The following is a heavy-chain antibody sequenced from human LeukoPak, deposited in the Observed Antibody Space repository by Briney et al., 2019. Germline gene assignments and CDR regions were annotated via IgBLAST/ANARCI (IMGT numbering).Heavy chain of an antibody. CDR2: IYYSGST. J-gene: IGHJ6*02. V-gene: IGHV4-59*05. CDR1: GGSISSYY. Sequence: SETLSLTCTVSGGSISSYYWSWIRQPPGKGLEWIGSIYYSGSTYYNPSLKSRVTISVDTSKNQFSLKLSSVTAADTAVYYCASLVVPGKIYYYYYGMDVWGQGTTVTVSS. D-gene: IGHD2-2*01. CDR3: ASLVVPGKIYYYYYGMDV.